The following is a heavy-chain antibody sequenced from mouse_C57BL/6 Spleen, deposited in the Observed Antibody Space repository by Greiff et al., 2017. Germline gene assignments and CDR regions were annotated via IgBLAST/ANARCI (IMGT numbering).Heavy chain of an antibody. V-gene: IGHV3-6*01. Sequence: EVKLQESGPGLVKPSQSLSLTCSVTGYSITSGYYWNWIRQFPGNKLEWMGYISYDGSNNYNPSLKNLISITRDTSKNQFFLKLNSVTTEDTATYYCARSDESYWYFDVWGTGTTVTVSS. CDR2: ISYDGSN. CDR1: GYSITSGYY. CDR3: ARSDESYWYFDV. J-gene: IGHJ1*03. D-gene: IGHD2-3*01.